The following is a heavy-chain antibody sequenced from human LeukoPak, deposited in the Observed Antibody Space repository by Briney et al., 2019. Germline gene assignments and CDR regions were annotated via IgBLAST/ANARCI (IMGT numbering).Heavy chain of an antibody. CDR2: ISYDGSNK. CDR3: ARDFSYGDS. CDR1: GFTFSSYA. V-gene: IGHV3-30-3*01. Sequence: PGGSLRLSCAASGFTFSSYAMHWVRQAPGKGLEWVAVISYDGSNKYYADSVKGRLTISRDNSKNTLYLQMNSLRAEDTAVYYCARDFSYGDSWGQGTLVTVSS. J-gene: IGHJ4*02. D-gene: IGHD4-17*01.